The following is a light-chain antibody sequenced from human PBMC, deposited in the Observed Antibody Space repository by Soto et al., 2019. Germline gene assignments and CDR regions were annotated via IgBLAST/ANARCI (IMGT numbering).Light chain of an antibody. Sequence: LTPSQSTRSMFPPPSAALYCWASQSVSSNLAWYQQKPGQAPRLLIYGASNRATGIPDRFRGSGSGTDFTLTISRLEPEDFAVYYCQQYGSSGTFGQGTMVDIK. CDR3: QQYGSSGT. V-gene: IGKV3-20*01. CDR2: GAS. CDR1: QSVSSN. J-gene: IGKJ1*01.